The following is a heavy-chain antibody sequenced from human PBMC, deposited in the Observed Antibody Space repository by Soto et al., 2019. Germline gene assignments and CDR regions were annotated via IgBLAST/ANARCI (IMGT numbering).Heavy chain of an antibody. V-gene: IGHV4-59*01. D-gene: IGHD2-21*02. CDR2: VFYTGRA. CDR1: GGSLGSYY. CDR3: ARDGDWRMTTNPYYYNGMDV. Sequence: SETLSLTCTVSGGSLGSYYWSWIRQPQGKGLEWIGYVFYTGRANSNASLKSRVSISLDTSNYQISLKLSSVTAADTAVYYCARDGDWRMTTNPYYYNGMDVWGPGTTVTVSS. J-gene: IGHJ6*02.